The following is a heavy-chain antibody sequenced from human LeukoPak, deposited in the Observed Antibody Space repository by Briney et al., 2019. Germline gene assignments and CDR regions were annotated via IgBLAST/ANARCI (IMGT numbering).Heavy chain of an antibody. CDR2: FDPEDGET. V-gene: IGHV1-24*01. CDR3: ATAPGSGTGGYNWFDP. CDR1: GYTLNELS. D-gene: IGHD1-7*01. Sequence: ASVKVSCKVSGYTLNELSMHWVRQAPGKGLEWMGGFDPEDGETIYAQKFQGRVTMTEDTSTDTAYMELSSLRSEDTAVYYCATAPGSGTGGYNWFDPWGQGTLVTVSS. J-gene: IGHJ5*02.